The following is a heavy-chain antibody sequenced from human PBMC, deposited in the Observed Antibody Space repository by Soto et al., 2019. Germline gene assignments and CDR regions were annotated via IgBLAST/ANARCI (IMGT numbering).Heavy chain of an antibody. D-gene: IGHD2-15*01. V-gene: IGHV3-23*01. J-gene: IGHJ4*02. CDR3: AKDHGSCSGGGCYFGS. CDR2: ISGSGVST. Sequence: VQLLESGGGLVQPGGSLRLSCAGSGFIFGTYAMSWVRQAPGKGLEWVSGISGSGVSTHYADSVKGRFTIYRDNSKNTLYLQMNSVRSEDTTVYYCAKDHGSCSGGGCYFGSWGQGTLVTVTS. CDR1: GFIFGTYA.